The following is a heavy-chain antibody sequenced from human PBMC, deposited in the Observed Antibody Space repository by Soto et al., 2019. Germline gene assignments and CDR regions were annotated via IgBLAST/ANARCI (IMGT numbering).Heavy chain of an antibody. D-gene: IGHD4-4*01. CDR3: VRSGDYSNYYYYYMDV. V-gene: IGHV4-59*08. Sequence: QVQLQESGPGLVKPSETLSLTCTVSGDSIRNYYWSWIRQPPGKGLEWIGYIYHSGSTKYNPSLKSRVSISVDRSRTRFSLTLTSVTAADTAVYYCVRSGDYSNYYYYYMDVWGKGTTVTVS. J-gene: IGHJ6*03. CDR2: IYHSGST. CDR1: GDSIRNYY.